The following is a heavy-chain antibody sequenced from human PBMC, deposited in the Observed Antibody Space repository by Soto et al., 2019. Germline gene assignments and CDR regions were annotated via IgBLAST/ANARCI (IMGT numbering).Heavy chain of an antibody. Sequence: GGSLRLSCAASGFTFSNYAMNWVRQAPGRGLEWVSSISGDADNTYYADSVKGRFTVSRDNSKNTLYLQMNSLRAEDTAVYHCAKDRRFCSAGTCYGYYYYYGMDVWGQGTTVTVSS. CDR3: AKDRRFCSAGTCYGYYYYYGMDV. D-gene: IGHD2-15*01. CDR1: GFTFSNYA. CDR2: ISGDADNT. J-gene: IGHJ6*02. V-gene: IGHV3-23*01.